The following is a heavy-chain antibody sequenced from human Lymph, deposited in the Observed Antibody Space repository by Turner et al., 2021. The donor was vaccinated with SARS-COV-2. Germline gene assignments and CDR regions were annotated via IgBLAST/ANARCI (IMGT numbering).Heavy chain of an antibody. D-gene: IGHD6-13*01. V-gene: IGHV3-53*02. CDR2: IYSGGTT. CDR3: ARDLGTYGMDV. CDR1: GLIVSRNY. Sequence: EVRLVETGGGLIQPGGSLRLSCAASGLIVSRNYMNWVRQAPGKGLEWVSVIYSGGTTYYADSVKGRFTISRDNSKNTLYLQMNSLRVEDTAVYYCARDLGTYGMDVWGQGTTVTVSS. J-gene: IGHJ6*02.